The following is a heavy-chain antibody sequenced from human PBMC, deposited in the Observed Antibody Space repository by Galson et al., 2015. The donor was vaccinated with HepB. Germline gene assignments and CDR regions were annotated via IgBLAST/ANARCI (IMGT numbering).Heavy chain of an antibody. J-gene: IGHJ6*02. CDR3: ARDPNSGNYFYFYGMDV. Sequence: CAISGDSVSSNTAAWNWIRQSPSRGLEWLGRTYYRSKWYFDFAVSVKSRITINPDTSKNQFSLHLNSVTSEDTAVYCCARDPNSGNYFYFYGMDVWGQGTTVTGSS. V-gene: IGHV6-1*01. CDR2: TYYRSKWYF. D-gene: IGHD1-26*01. CDR1: GDSVSSNTAA.